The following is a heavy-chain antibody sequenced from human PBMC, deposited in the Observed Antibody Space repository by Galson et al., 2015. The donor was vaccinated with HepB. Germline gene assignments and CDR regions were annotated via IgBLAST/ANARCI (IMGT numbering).Heavy chain of an antibody. Sequence: SETLSLTCSVSGGSISSGAYYWGWIRQSPGGGLEWIGSIYYTGNTYYNPSLKSRITISIDTSKNLVSLSLTSVTAADTAVYYCATHASWFDPWGRGTLVTVSS. D-gene: IGHD3-16*01. J-gene: IGHJ5*02. CDR1: GGSISSGAYY. CDR2: IYYTGNT. V-gene: IGHV4-39*01. CDR3: ATHASWFDP.